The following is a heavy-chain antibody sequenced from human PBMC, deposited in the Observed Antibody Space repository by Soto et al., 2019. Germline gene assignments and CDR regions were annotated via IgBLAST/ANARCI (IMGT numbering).Heavy chain of an antibody. CDR3: ARGRVAETCTGGSYHLDF. Sequence: QVQLVQSGAEVRKPGASVKVSCKASGYTFTSDINWVRQATGQGLEWMVWMNPTSGNTGHPQKFQDTVIMPLDTSKNTAYMELSSLTTEDTAVYYCARGRVAETCTGGSYHLDFWGQGTLVTVSS. D-gene: IGHD2-8*02. J-gene: IGHJ4*02. CDR2: MNPTSGNT. V-gene: IGHV1-8*01. CDR1: GYTFTSD.